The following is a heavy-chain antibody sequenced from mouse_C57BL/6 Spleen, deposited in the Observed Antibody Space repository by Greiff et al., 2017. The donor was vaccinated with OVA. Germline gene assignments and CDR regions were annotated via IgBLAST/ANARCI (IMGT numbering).Heavy chain of an antibody. CDR2: INPSNGGT. J-gene: IGHJ3*01. V-gene: IGHV1-53*01. D-gene: IGHD1-1*01. Sequence: QVQLQQPGTELVKPGASVKLSCKASGYTFTSYWMHWVKQRPGQGLEWIGNINPSNGGTNYNEKFKSKATLPVDKSSSTAYMQLSSLTSEDSAVYYCARSDYYGSSPAGFAYWGQGTLVTVSA. CDR1: GYTFTSYW. CDR3: ARSDYYGSSPAGFAY.